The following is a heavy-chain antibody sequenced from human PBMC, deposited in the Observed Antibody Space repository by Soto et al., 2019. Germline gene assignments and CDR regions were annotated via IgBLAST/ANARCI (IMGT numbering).Heavy chain of an antibody. CDR3: ARDYYDILTGYPTDHDAFDI. Sequence: GGSLRLSCAASGFTFSSYAMHWVRQAPGKGLEWVAVISYDGSNKYYADSVKGRFTISRDNSKNTLYLQMNSLRAEDTAVYYCARDYYDILTGYPTDHDAFDIWGQGTMVTVSS. CDR2: ISYDGSNK. J-gene: IGHJ3*02. D-gene: IGHD3-9*01. CDR1: GFTFSSYA. V-gene: IGHV3-30-3*01.